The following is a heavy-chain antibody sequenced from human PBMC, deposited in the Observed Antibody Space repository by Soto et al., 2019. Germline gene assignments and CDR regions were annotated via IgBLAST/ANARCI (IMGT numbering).Heavy chain of an antibody. D-gene: IGHD1-26*01. J-gene: IGHJ4*02. CDR2: ISGSGGST. CDR3: ARRGSGSYYDY. CDR1: GFTFSSYA. V-gene: IGHV3-23*01. Sequence: VQLLESGGGLVQPGGSLRLSCAASGFTFSSYAMRWVRQAPVKGLEWVSAISGSGGSTYYADSVKGRFTISRDNSKNTLYLQMNSLGAEDTAVYDCARRGSGSYYDYWGQGTLVTVSS.